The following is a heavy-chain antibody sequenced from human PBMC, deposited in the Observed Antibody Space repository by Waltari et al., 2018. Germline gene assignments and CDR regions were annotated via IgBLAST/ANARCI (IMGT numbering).Heavy chain of an antibody. CDR1: GGSFSGYY. V-gene: IGHV4-34*01. CDR3: ARYRKSDILTGYYLP. J-gene: IGHJ5*02. CDR2: INHSGST. Sequence: QVQLQQWGAGLLKPSETLSLTCAVYGGSFSGYYWSWIRQPPGKGLEWIGEINHSGSTNYNPSLKSRVTISVDTSKNQFSLKLSSVTAADTAVYYCARYRKSDILTGYYLPWGQGTLVTVSS. D-gene: IGHD3-9*01.